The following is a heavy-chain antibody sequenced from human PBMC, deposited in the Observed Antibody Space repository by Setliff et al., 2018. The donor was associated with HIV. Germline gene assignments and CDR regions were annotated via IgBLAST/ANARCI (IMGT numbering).Heavy chain of an antibody. J-gene: IGHJ6*02. Sequence: LSLTCTVSGASVSSGGFYWSWIRQPPGKGLEWIGYIYYTGSTDYNPSLKSRVTISLDTSKNQFSLKLSSVTAADTAVYYCARRPAGAVAGGYGMDVWGQGTTVTVSS. CDR3: ARRPAGAVAGGYGMDV. CDR1: GASVSSGGFY. CDR2: IYYTGST. V-gene: IGHV4-30-4*08. D-gene: IGHD6-19*01.